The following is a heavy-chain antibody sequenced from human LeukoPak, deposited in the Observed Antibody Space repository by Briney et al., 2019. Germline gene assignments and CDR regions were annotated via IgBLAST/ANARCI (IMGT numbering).Heavy chain of an antibody. CDR1: GYTFTGSY. CDR2: INPNSGGT. D-gene: IGHD6-19*01. J-gene: IGHJ4*02. CDR3: ARESSVASGDY. Sequence: GASVKVSCKASGYTFTGSYMHWVRQAPGQGLEWMGWINPNSGGTNYAQKFQGWVTMTRDTSISTAYMELSRLRSDDTAVYYCARESSVASGDYWGQGTLVTVSS. V-gene: IGHV1-2*04.